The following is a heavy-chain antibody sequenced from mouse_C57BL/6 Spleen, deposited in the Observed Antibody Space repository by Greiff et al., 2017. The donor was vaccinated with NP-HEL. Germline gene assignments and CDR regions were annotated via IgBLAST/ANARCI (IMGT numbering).Heavy chain of an antibody. D-gene: IGHD2-4*01. J-gene: IGHJ4*01. CDR3: ARGGDYPRD. CDR2: ISSGSSTI. CDR1: GFTFSDYG. Sequence: EVMLVASGGGLVKPGGSLKLSCAASGFTFSDYGMHWVRQAPEKGLEWVAYISSGSSTISYADTVNGRFTISRNNAKNTLFLQMTSLRSEDTAMYYCARGGDYPRDWGQGTSVTVSS. V-gene: IGHV5-17*01.